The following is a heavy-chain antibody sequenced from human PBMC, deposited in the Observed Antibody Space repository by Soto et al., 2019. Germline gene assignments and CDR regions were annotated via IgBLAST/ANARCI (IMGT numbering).Heavy chain of an antibody. V-gene: IGHV4-4*02. J-gene: IGHJ4*02. D-gene: IGHD6-19*01. Sequence: QVHLQESGPGLVKPSGTLSLTCAVSGTSITTSNWWSWVRQPPGKGLEWIGEMYASETTNNNPSLKSRVTISVDNSNHQFSLRLSSVTAADTAGYYCAIEVVAGRDYWGQGTLVTVSS. CDR1: GTSITTSNW. CDR3: AIEVVAGRDY. CDR2: MYASETT.